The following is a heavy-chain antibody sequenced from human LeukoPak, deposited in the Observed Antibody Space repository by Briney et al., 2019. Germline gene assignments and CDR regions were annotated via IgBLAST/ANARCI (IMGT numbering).Heavy chain of an antibody. CDR2: ISASRGIT. D-gene: IGHD1-7*01. J-gene: IGHJ3*02. V-gene: IGHV3-48*04. CDR3: ARDSGSGTPSAFDI. Sequence: GGSLRLSCAASGFNYSSYTMNWVRQAPGMGLEWLSYISASRGITYYADSVKGRFTISRDNSKNTLYLQMNSLRAEDTAVYYCARDSGSGTPSAFDIWGQGTMVTVS. CDR1: GFNYSSYT.